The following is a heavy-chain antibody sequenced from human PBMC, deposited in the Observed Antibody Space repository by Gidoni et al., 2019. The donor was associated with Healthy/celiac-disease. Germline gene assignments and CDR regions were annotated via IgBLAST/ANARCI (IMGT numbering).Heavy chain of an antibody. D-gene: IGHD6-13*01. J-gene: IGHJ3*02. CDR2: ISSSSSYI. CDR1: GFAFSSYS. CDR3: AREGVAAAGAFDI. V-gene: IGHV3-21*01. Sequence: EVQLVAPGGGLVKPGGSLRPSGAASGFAFSSYSMNWVRQAPGKGLEWVSSISSSSSYIYYADSVKGRFTISRDNAKNSLYLQMNSLRAEDTAVYYCAREGVAAAGAFDIWGQGTMVTVSS.